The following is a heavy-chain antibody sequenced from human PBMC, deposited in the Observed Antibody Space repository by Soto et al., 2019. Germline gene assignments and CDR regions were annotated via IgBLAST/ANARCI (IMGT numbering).Heavy chain of an antibody. CDR3: ARPIRGYRYGWGGDYYYYYYGMDV. CDR2: ISAYNGNT. Sequence: QVQLVQSGAEVKKPGASVKVSCKASGYTFTSYGISWVRQAPGQGLEWMGWISAYNGNTNYAQKLQGRVTMTTDTPTSTANMELRSMRSDDPAVYYCARPIRGYRYGWGGDYYYYYYGMDVWGQGTTVTVSS. D-gene: IGHD5-18*01. J-gene: IGHJ6*02. V-gene: IGHV1-18*01. CDR1: GYTFTSYG.